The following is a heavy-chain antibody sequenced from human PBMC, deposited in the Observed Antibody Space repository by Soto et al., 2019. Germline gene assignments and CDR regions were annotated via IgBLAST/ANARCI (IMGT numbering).Heavy chain of an antibody. CDR3: AREGSSSSWYHYYYMDV. CDR1: GFTFSSYS. Sequence: GGSLRLSCAASGFTFSSYSMNWVRQAPGKGLEWVSSISSSSSYIYYADSVKGRFTISRDNAKNSLYLQMNSLRAEDTAVYYCAREGSSSSWYHYYYMDVWGKGTTVTVSS. CDR2: ISSSSSYI. D-gene: IGHD6-13*01. J-gene: IGHJ6*03. V-gene: IGHV3-21*01.